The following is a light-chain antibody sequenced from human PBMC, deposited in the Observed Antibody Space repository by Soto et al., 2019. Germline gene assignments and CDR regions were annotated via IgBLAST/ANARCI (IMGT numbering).Light chain of an antibody. J-gene: IGLJ1*01. CDR1: KLGDKY. CDR3: QAWDSSTACYV. Sequence: SYELTQPPSVSVSPGQTASITCSGDKLGDKYACWYQQKPGQSPVLVIYQDSKRPSGIPERFSGSNSGNTATLTISGTQAMDEADYYCQAWDSSTACYVFGTGTSSPS. V-gene: IGLV3-1*01. CDR2: QDS.